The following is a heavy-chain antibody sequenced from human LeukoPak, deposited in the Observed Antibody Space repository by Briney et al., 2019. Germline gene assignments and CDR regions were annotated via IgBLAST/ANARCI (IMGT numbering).Heavy chain of an antibody. Sequence: GGSLRLSCAASGFTFSSYAMSWVRQAPGKGLEWVANIKQDGSEKYYVDSVKGRFTISRDNAKNSLYLQMNSLRAEDTAVYYCARGYCSGGRCYSGFYFDYWGQGTLVTVSS. CDR2: IKQDGSEK. CDR3: ARGYCSGGRCYSGFYFDY. CDR1: GFTFSSYA. V-gene: IGHV3-7*01. J-gene: IGHJ4*02. D-gene: IGHD2-15*01.